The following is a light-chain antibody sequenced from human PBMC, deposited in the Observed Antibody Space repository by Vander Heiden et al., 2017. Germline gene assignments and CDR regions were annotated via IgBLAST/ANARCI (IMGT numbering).Light chain of an antibody. CDR2: KAS. J-gene: IGKJ1*01. CDR3: LQYNSYPWT. Sequence: DIQMTQSPSTLSASVGDRVTITCRASQSISSWLAWYQQKPGKAPKLLIYKASSLESGVPSRLSGSGSGTEFTLTISSLQPDDFATYYCLQYNSYPWTFGPGTKVEIK. CDR1: QSISSW. V-gene: IGKV1-5*03.